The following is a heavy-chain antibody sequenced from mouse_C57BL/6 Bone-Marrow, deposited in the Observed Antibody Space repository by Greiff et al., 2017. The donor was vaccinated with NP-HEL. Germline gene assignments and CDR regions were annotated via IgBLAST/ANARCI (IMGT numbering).Heavy chain of an antibody. CDR3: TRSYYSNYDAMDY. CDR2: IDPETGGT. J-gene: IGHJ4*01. V-gene: IGHV1-15*01. Sequence: QVQLKESGAELVRPGASVTLSCKASGYTFTDYEMHWVKQTPVHGLEWIGAIDPETGGTAYNQKFKGKAILTVDKSSSTAYMELRSLTSEDSAVYYCTRSYYSNYDAMDYWGQGTSVTVSS. D-gene: IGHD2-5*01. CDR1: GYTFTDYE.